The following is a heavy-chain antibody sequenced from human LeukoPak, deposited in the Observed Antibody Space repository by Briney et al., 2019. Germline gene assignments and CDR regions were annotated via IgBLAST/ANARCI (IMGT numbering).Heavy chain of an antibody. V-gene: IGHV3-23*01. D-gene: IGHD3-9*01. J-gene: IGHJ4*02. CDR1: GFTFSSYS. Sequence: GGSLRLSCAASGFTFSSYSMNWVRQAPGKGLEWVSAISGSGGSTYYADSVKGRFTISRDNSKNTLYLQMNSLRAEDTAVYYCAKDPQAYYDILTGYPRFDYWGQGTLVTVSS. CDR2: ISGSGGST. CDR3: AKDPQAYYDILTGYPRFDY.